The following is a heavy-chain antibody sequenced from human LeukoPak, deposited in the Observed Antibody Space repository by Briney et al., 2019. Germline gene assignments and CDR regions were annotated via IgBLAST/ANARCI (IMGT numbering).Heavy chain of an antibody. CDR3: ARVRLFNWTDY. D-gene: IGHD1-20*01. CDR2: ISAYNGNT. J-gene: IGHJ4*02. CDR1: GYTLTSYG. V-gene: IGHV1-18*01. Sequence: ASVKVSCKASGYTLTSYGISWVRQAPGQGLEWMGWISAYNGNTNYAQKFQGRVTMTTDTSTSTAYMELRSLRSDDTAVYYCARVRLFNWTDYWGQGTLVTVSS.